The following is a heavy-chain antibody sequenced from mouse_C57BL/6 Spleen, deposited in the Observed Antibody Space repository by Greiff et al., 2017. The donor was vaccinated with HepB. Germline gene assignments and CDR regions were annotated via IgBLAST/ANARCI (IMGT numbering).Heavy chain of an antibody. J-gene: IGHJ2*01. Sequence: EVQGVESGGGLVKPGGSLKLSCAASGFTFSSYAMSWVRQTPEKRLEWVATISDGGSYTYYPDNVKGRFTISRDNAKNNLYLQMSHLKSEDTAMYYCARADYYGSSTGSYYFDYWGQGTTLTVSS. CDR1: GFTFSSYA. D-gene: IGHD1-1*01. V-gene: IGHV5-4*01. CDR3: ARADYYGSSTGSYYFDY. CDR2: ISDGGSYT.